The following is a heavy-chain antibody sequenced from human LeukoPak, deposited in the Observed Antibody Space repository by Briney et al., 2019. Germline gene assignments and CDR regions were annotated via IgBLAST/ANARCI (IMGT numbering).Heavy chain of an antibody. CDR1: GYTFTGYH. CDR3: ARGPITIFGVVITQGPFDY. V-gene: IGHV1-2*02. D-gene: IGHD3-3*01. J-gene: IGHJ4*02. Sequence: ASVKVSCKASGYTFTGYHMHWVRQAPGQGLDWMGWINPNSGGTNYAQKFQGRVTVTRDTSISTAYMELSRLRSDDTAVYYCARGPITIFGVVITQGPFDYWGQGTLVTVSS. CDR2: INPNSGGT.